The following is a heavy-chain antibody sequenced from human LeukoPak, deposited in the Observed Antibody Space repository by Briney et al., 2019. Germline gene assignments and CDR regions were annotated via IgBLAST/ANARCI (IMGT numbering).Heavy chain of an antibody. Sequence: ASVKVSCKASGYTFTSYGISWVGQAPGQGLEWMGWISAYNGNTNYAQKLQGRVTMTTDTSTSTAYMELRSLRSDDTAVYYCARQVFSYYYMDVWGKGTTVTVSS. D-gene: IGHD2-21*01. V-gene: IGHV1-18*01. CDR3: ARQVFSYYYMDV. J-gene: IGHJ6*03. CDR2: ISAYNGNT. CDR1: GYTFTSYG.